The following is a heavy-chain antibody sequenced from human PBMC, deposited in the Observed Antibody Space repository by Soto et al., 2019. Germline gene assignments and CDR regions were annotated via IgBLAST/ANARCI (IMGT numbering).Heavy chain of an antibody. J-gene: IGHJ4*02. CDR2: ISYDGSNK. D-gene: IGHD2-15*01. CDR3: ACDIVVVVAATPTQNDY. Sequence: QVQLVESGGGVVQPGRSLRLSCAASGFTFSSYGMHWVRQAPGKGLEWVAVISYDGSNKYYADSVKGRFTISRDNSKNTLYLQMNSLRAEDTAVYYCACDIVVVVAATPTQNDYWGQGTLVTVSS. V-gene: IGHV3-30*03. CDR1: GFTFSSYG.